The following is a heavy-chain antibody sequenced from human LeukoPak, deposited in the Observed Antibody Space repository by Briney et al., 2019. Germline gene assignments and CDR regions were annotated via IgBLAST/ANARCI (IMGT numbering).Heavy chain of an antibody. D-gene: IGHD2-15*01. Sequence: GASVKVSCKASGYTFTGYYMHWVRQAPGQGLEWMGWINPNSGGTNYAQKFQGRVTMTTDTSTSTAYMELRSLRSDDTAVYYCARGYCSGGSCYSIFRYYYYCMDVWGKGTTVTVSS. CDR2: INPNSGGT. CDR1: GYTFTGYY. J-gene: IGHJ6*03. CDR3: ARGYCSGGSCYSIFRYYYYCMDV. V-gene: IGHV1-2*02.